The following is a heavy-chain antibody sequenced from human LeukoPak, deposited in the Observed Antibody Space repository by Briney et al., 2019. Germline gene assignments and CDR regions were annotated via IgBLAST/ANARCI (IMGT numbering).Heavy chain of an antibody. CDR2: ISAGGGST. J-gene: IGHJ6*03. CDR1: GFTFSSYG. V-gene: IGHV3-23*01. D-gene: IGHD2-8*02. CDR3: AKVATRGTGDYMDV. Sequence: PGGSLRLSCAASGFTFSSYGMSWVRQAPGKGLEWVSSISAGGGSTYYADSVKGRFTISRDNSKSTLYLQMNSLRAEDTAVYHCAKVATRGTGDYMDVWGKGTTVTVSS.